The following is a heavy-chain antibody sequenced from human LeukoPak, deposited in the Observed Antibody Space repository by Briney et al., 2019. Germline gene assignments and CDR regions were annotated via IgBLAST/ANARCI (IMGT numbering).Heavy chain of an antibody. J-gene: IGHJ4*02. Sequence: GGYLLLSCAASDFFFSSYAMSWVRQAPGEGLEWVSAISGCGGSTHYADSVKGRFNISRDHSKNPHYLQMHSLRADDPVVYYCAKALTGYSSGRIDYWGQGTLVTVSS. D-gene: IGHD6-19*01. V-gene: IGHV3-23*01. CDR3: AKALTGYSSGRIDY. CDR2: ISGCGGST. CDR1: DFFFSSYA.